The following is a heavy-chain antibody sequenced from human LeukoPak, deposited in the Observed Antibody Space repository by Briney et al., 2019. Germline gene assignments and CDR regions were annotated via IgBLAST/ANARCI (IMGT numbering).Heavy chain of an antibody. D-gene: IGHD3/OR15-3a*01. CDR1: GFMFSKYA. Sequence: GGSLRLSCAASGFMFSKYAMNWVRQAPGKGLEWVSYISSSSSTIYYADSVKGRFTISRDNSKNTLYLQMNSLRAEDTAVYYCARDQDWSYFDYWGQGTRVTVSS. CDR3: ARDQDWSYFDY. J-gene: IGHJ4*02. CDR2: ISSSSSTI. V-gene: IGHV3-48*01.